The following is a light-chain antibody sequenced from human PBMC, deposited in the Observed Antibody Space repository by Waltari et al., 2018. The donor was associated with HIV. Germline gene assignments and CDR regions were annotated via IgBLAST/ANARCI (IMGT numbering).Light chain of an antibody. Sequence: QSVVTQPPSVSGAPGQRITISCSGSSSNLGAGYDVHWYQQLPGTAPKVIIYDNNKRPSGVPDRFSGSKSGTSASLAITGLQAEDEAEYYCQSYDTSWSAVVFGGGTTLTVL. V-gene: IGLV1-40*01. CDR2: DNN. J-gene: IGLJ3*02. CDR1: SSNLGAGYD. CDR3: QSYDTSWSAVV.